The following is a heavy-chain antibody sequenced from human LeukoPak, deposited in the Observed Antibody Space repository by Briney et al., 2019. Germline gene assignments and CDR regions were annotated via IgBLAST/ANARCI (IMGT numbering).Heavy chain of an antibody. V-gene: IGHV3-23*01. J-gene: IGHJ4*02. CDR2: ISGSGVTT. CDR1: GFTFNNYA. D-gene: IGHD2/OR15-2a*01. CDR3: AKVIDSSTYYFDY. Sequence: PGGSLRLSCAASGFTFNNYAMSWVRQAPGKGLEWVSVISGSGVTTYYAASVKGRFTISRDNSKNTLYLQMVSLRGEDTAVYYCAKVIDSSTYYFDYWGQGTLVTVSS.